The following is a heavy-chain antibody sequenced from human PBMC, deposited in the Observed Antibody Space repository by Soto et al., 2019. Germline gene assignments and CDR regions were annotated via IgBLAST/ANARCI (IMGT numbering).Heavy chain of an antibody. J-gene: IGHJ4*02. CDR3: ARINYYDSSGYYYYFDY. V-gene: IGHV1-18*01. Sequence: QVQLVQSGAEVKKPGASVKVSCKASGYTFTSYGISWVRQAPGQGLEGMGWISAYNGNTNYAQKLQGRVTMTTDTSTSTAYMELRSLRSDDTAVYYCARINYYDSSGYYYYFDYWGQGTLVTVSS. CDR2: ISAYNGNT. D-gene: IGHD3-22*01. CDR1: GYTFTSYG.